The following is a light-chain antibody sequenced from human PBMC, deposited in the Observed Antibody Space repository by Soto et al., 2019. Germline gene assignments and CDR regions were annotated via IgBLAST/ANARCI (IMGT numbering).Light chain of an antibody. CDR3: CSYTGRSKVV. Sequence: QSVLTQPASVSGSPGQSITISCTGTSIDIGTYNLVSWYQHHPGKAPRLIIYEGIKRPSGLSSRFSGSKSGDTASLTISGLQAEDEADYYCCSYTGRSKVVLGGGTKVTVL. J-gene: IGLJ2*01. CDR2: EGI. CDR1: SIDIGTYNL. V-gene: IGLV2-23*01.